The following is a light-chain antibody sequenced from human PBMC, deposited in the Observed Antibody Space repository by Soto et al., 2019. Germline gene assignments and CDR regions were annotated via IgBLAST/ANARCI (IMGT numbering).Light chain of an antibody. V-gene: IGLV1-44*01. CDR1: SSNVGSKA. Sequence: VVTQPPSASGTPGQRVTISCSGSSSNVGSKAVNWYQQLPGTAPKLLIYATNLRPSGVPDRFSGSKSGTSASLAISGLQSDDEANYYCATWDDSLNAVVFGGGTKLTVL. CDR2: ATN. CDR3: ATWDDSLNAVV. J-gene: IGLJ3*02.